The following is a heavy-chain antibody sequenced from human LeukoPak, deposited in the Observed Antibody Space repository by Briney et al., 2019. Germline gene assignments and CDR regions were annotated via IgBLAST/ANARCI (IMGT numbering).Heavy chain of an antibody. Sequence: GGSLRLSCAASGFPFSSYGMHWVRQAPGKGLEWVAFIRYDGSDKYYADSVKGRFTISRDNSKNTLYLQMNSLRSEDTAVYYCAREGRVVPMGYFDLWGRGTLVTVSS. CDR2: IRYDGSDK. CDR3: AREGRVVPMGYFDL. J-gene: IGHJ2*01. V-gene: IGHV3-30*02. CDR1: GFPFSSYG. D-gene: IGHD2-2*01.